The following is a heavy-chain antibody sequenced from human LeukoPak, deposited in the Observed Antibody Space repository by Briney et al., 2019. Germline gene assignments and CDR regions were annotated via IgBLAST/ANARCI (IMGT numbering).Heavy chain of an antibody. V-gene: IGHV3-66*01. Sequence: GGSLRLSCAVSGFTVSINYMSWVRQAPGKGLEWVSFIYSGVNTYYAVSVKGRFTISRDNSKNTLYLQMKSLRAEDTAVYYCARTYYYYGSSGYVDAFDVWGQGTMVTVSS. CDR2: IYSGVNT. J-gene: IGHJ3*01. CDR3: ARTYYYYGSSGYVDAFDV. CDR1: GFTVSINY. D-gene: IGHD3-22*01.